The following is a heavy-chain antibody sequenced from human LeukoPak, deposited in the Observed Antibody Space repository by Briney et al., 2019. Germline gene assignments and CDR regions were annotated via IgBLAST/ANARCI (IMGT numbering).Heavy chain of an antibody. CDR2: ISRSGSTK. D-gene: IGHD6-13*01. J-gene: IGHJ4*02. CDR1: GFTFSDYN. CDR3: ARKSSSWYFDHLDY. V-gene: IGHV3-11*04. Sequence: SGGSLRLSCAASGFTFSDYNMRWIRQAPGKGLEWVSSISRSGSTKYYADSVKGRFTISRDNAKNSLYLQMNSLRAEDTAVYYCARKSSSWYFDHLDYWGQGTLVTVSS.